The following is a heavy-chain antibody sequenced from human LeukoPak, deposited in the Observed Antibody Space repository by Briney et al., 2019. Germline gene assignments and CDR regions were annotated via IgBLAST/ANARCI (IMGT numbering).Heavy chain of an antibody. CDR1: GGSISSGGYS. D-gene: IGHD6-6*01. CDR2: IYHSGST. Sequence: SETLSLTCAVSGGSISSGGYSWSWIRQPPGKGLEWIGYIYHSGSTYYNPSLKSRVTISVDRSKNQFSLKLSSVTAADTAVYYCARHSSSSGVDYWGQGTLVTVSS. V-gene: IGHV4-30-2*01. CDR3: ARHSSSSGVDY. J-gene: IGHJ4*02.